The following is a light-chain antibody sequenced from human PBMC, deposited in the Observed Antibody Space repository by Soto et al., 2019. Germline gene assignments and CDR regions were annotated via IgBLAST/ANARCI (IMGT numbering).Light chain of an antibody. CDR2: RAS. J-gene: IGKJ2*01. V-gene: IGKV3-20*01. Sequence: EMVWTQSTGTMSLSPGARATLLCRASQSVTTSYLGWYQQKPGQAPRLLIYRASGRATGTSDRFSGSGSGADFTLTISRREPEDFAVYCCQKYCSSPYPFGQGTKLEI. CDR3: QKYCSSPYP. CDR1: QSVTTSY.